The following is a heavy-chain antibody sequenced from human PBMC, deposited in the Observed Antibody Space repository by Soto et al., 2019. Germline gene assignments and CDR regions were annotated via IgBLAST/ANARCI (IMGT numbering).Heavy chain of an antibody. J-gene: IGHJ6*02. CDR2: ININSGKT. Sequence: QVQLVQSGAEVKKPGASVKVSCKASGNTFPTYDVNWVRQATGQGLEWMGWININSGKTAYAQKFQGRFTMTRNTSINTVYMELSSLRSDDTAVYYCSTGYAMDVWGQGTTVIVSS. CDR3: STGYAMDV. CDR1: GNTFPTYD. V-gene: IGHV1-8*01.